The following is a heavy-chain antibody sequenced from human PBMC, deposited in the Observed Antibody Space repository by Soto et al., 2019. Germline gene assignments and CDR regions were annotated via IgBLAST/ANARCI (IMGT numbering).Heavy chain of an antibody. CDR1: GFTFSSYA. CDR3: ARTIYDLDAFDI. D-gene: IGHD3-22*01. J-gene: IGHJ3*02. CDR2: ISYDGSNK. Sequence: QVQLVESGGGVVQPGRSLRLSCAASGFTFSSYAMHWVRQAPGKGLEWVAVISYDGSNKYYADSVKGRFTISRDNSKNTLYLQMNSLRAEDTAVYYCARTIYDLDAFDIWGQGKMVTVSS. V-gene: IGHV3-30-3*01.